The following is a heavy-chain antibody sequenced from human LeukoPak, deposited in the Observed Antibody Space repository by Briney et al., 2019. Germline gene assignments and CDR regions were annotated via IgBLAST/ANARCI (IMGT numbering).Heavy chain of an antibody. CDR2: IYSDGRT. J-gene: IGHJ4*02. CDR3: ARSTVTPLYFDY. V-gene: IGHV3-53*01. D-gene: IGHD4-17*01. CDR1: GFTFSSYS. Sequence: GGSLRLSCAASGFTFSSYSMNWVRQAPGKGLEWVSIIYSDGRTYYADSVKGRFTISRDNSENTLYLQMNTLRAEDTAVYYCARSTVTPLYFDYWGQGTLVTVSS.